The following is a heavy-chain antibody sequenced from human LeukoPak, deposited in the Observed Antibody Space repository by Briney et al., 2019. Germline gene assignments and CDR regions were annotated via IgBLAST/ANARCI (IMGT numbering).Heavy chain of an antibody. V-gene: IGHV3-23*01. D-gene: IGHD3-22*01. J-gene: IGHJ6*02. CDR2: ISGSGADT. CDR3: AKVLGHDSDGYYYYGLHV. CDR1: GFIFSNFP. Sequence: GGSLRLSCAASGFIFSNFPMTWVRRAPGKGLQSFASISGSGADTYYTDSVKGRFTISRDNLNNTVYLQMNSLRAEDTAVYYCAKVLGHDSDGYYYYGLHVWGQGTTVTVSS.